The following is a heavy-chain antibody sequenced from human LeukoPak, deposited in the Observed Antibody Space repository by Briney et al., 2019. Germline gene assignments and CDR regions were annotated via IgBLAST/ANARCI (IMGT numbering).Heavy chain of an antibody. CDR2: IYSGGST. D-gene: IGHD3-10*01. Sequence: GGTLRLSCAASGFTFSIYGMSWVRQAPGKGREGGTVIYSGGSTYSPASVRGRFTISRDNSKRTMYLQMNSLRAEDTAVYYCAKDPDGSGIYPFDDWGQGTPVTASS. CDR1: GFTFSIYG. V-gene: IGHV3-23*03. CDR3: AKDPDGSGIYPFDD. J-gene: IGHJ4*02.